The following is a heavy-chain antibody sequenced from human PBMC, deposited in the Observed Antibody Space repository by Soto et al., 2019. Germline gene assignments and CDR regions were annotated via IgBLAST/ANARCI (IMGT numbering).Heavy chain of an antibody. CDR3: AIYHLELFRFDY. V-gene: IGHV1-18*04. Sequence: ASVKVSCKTSGYTFTNYGFSWVRRAPGQGLEWMGWISLYNGNTNYAQQFQGRVTMTTDTSTSTAYMELRSLRSDDTAMYFCAIYHLELFRFDYWGQGTLVTVSS. D-gene: IGHD2-2*01. CDR2: ISLYNGNT. J-gene: IGHJ4*02. CDR1: GYTFTNYG.